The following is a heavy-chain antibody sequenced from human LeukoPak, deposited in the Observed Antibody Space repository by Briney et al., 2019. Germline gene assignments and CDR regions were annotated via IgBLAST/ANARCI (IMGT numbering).Heavy chain of an antibody. CDR1: GGSFSGYY. Sequence: PSETLSLTCAVYGGSFSGYYWSWLRQPPGKGLEWIGEINHSGSTNYNPSLKSRVTISVDTSKNQFSLKLSSVTAADTAVYYCARVYSSSWKPADYWGQGTLVTVSS. D-gene: IGHD6-13*01. CDR2: INHSGST. V-gene: IGHV4-34*01. CDR3: ARVYSSSWKPADY. J-gene: IGHJ4*02.